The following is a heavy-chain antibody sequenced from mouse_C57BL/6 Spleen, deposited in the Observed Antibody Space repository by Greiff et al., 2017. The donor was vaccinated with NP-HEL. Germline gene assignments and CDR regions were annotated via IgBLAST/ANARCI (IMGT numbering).Heavy chain of an antibody. CDR2: ISYDGSN. J-gene: IGHJ4*01. D-gene: IGHD1-1*01. CDR1: GYSITSGYY. V-gene: IGHV3-6*01. CDR3: ARDDTTVVAEGAMDY. Sequence: DVKLQESGPGLVKPSQSLSLTCSVTGYSITSGYYWNWIRQFPGNKLEWMGYISYDGSNNYNPSLKNRISITRDTSKNQFFLKLNSVTTEDTATYYCARDDTTVVAEGAMDYWGQGTSVTVSS.